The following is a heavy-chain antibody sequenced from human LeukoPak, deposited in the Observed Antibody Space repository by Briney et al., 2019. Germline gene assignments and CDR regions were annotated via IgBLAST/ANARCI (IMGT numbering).Heavy chain of an antibody. Sequence: GGSLRLSCTASGFTFGDYAMSWVRQAPGKGLEWVSGISGSGGSTYYADSVKGRFTISRDNSKNTLYLQMNSLRAEDTAVYYCAKDRIADYFGSGSWYYNGMDVWGQGTTVTVSS. J-gene: IGHJ6*02. CDR2: ISGSGGST. D-gene: IGHD3-10*01. V-gene: IGHV3-23*01. CDR3: AKDRIADYFGSGSWYYNGMDV. CDR1: GFTFGDYA.